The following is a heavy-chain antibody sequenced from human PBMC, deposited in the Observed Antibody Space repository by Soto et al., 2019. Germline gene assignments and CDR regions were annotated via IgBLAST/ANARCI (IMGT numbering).Heavy chain of an antibody. CDR2: FDPEDGET. Sequence: ASVKVSCKASGGTFSSYAISWVRQAPGKGLEWMGGFDPEDGETIYAQKFQGRVTMTEDTSTDTAYMELSSLRSEDTAVYYCATPSPSRASGSGWYFDYWGQGTLVTSPQ. D-gene: IGHD6-19*01. CDR3: ATPSPSRASGSGWYFDY. CDR1: GGTFSSYA. V-gene: IGHV1-24*01. J-gene: IGHJ4*02.